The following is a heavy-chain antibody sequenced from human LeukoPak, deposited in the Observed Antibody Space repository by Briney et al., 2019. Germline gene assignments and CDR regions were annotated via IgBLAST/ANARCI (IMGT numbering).Heavy chain of an antibody. V-gene: IGHV1-2*02. CDR1: GYTFTGYY. CDR2: INPNSGGT. J-gene: IGHJ4*02. CDR3: ARALYYYDSSGYVY. D-gene: IGHD3-22*01. Sequence: ASVKVSCKASGYTFTGYYMHWVRQAPGQGLEWMGWINPNSGGTNYAQKFRGRVTMTRDTSISTAYMELSRLRSDDTAVYYCARALYYYDSSGYVYWGQGTLVTVSS.